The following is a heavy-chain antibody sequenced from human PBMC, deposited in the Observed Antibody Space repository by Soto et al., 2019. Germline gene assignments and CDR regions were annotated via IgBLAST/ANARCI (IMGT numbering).Heavy chain of an antibody. D-gene: IGHD2-15*01. CDR2: IIPIFGTA. V-gene: IGHV1-69*01. CDR3: ARDHGYCSGGSCYGMEANDPGENWFDP. J-gene: IGHJ5*02. Sequence: QVQLVQSGAEVKKPGSSVKVSCKASGGTFSSYAISWVRQAPGQGLEWMGGIIPIFGTANYAQKFQGRVTITADESTSTAYMELSSLRSEDTAVYYCARDHGYCSGGSCYGMEANDPGENWFDPWGQGTLVTVSS. CDR1: GGTFSSYA.